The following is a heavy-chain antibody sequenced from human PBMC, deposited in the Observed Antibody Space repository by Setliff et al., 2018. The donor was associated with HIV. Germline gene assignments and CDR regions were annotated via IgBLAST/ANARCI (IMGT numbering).Heavy chain of an antibody. CDR2: IHSNGNT. CDR3: ARGRKAVGDWFDP. D-gene: IGHD1-26*01. CDR1: GGSINYYY. Sequence: SETLSLTCTVSGGSINYYYWNWIRQPAGRGLEWLGRIHSNGNTNFNPSLKSRINMSVDMSKNQVSMKLTSVTAADTALYYCARGRKAVGDWFDPWGQGSLVTV. J-gene: IGHJ5*02. V-gene: IGHV4-4*07.